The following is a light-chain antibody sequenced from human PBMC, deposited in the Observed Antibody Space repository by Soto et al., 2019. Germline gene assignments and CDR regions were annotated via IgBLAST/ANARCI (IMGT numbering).Light chain of an antibody. Sequence: EIVLTQSPATLPLSPGERATLSCRASQSVGSYLAWYQQKPGQAPRPLIYGASKRAPGVSARFSGSGSGTDFTLTISSLEPEDFAVYHCLQRSIGFTFGPGTKVDIK. CDR3: LQRSIGFT. CDR1: QSVGSY. CDR2: GAS. V-gene: IGKV3-11*01. J-gene: IGKJ3*01.